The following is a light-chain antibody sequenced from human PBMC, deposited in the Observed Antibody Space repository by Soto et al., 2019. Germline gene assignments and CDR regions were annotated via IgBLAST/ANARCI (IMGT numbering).Light chain of an antibody. CDR3: SSYTSSSTLLDV. V-gene: IGLV2-14*01. CDR1: SSDVGGYNY. Sequence: QAASVSGSPGQSITISCTGTSSDVGGYNYVSWYQQHPGKAPKLMIYDVSNRPSGVSNRFSGSKSGNTASLTISGLQAEDEADYYCSSYTSSSTLLDVFGTGTKLTVL. CDR2: DVS. J-gene: IGLJ1*01.